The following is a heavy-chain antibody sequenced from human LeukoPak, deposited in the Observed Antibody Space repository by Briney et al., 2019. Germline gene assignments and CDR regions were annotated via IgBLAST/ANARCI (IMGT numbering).Heavy chain of an antibody. V-gene: IGHV1-8*01. CDR2: MNPNSGNT. J-gene: IGHJ4*02. CDR1: GYTFTSYD. CDR3: ARGRPHDFWSGYYF. Sequence: ASVKVSCKASGYTFTSYDINWVRQATGQGLEWMGWMNPNSGNTGYAQKFQGRVTMTRNTSISTAYMELSSLRSEDTAVYYCARGRPHDFWSGYYFWGQGTLVTVSS. D-gene: IGHD3-3*01.